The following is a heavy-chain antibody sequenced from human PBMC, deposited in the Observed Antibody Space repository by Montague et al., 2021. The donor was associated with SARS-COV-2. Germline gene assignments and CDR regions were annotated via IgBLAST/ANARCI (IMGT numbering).Heavy chain of an antibody. V-gene: IGHV4-39*01. J-gene: IGHJ6*02. CDR2: IYYSGST. D-gene: IGHD3-9*01. CDR3: ASQVTGRYFDWILYGMDV. CDR1: GGSISSSNYY. Sequence: SETLSLTCTVSGGSISSSNYYWGWIRQPPGKGLEWIGSIYYSGSTYYNPSLKSRVTISVDTSKNQFSLKLSSVTAADTAVYYCASQVTGRYFDWILYGMDVWGQGTTVTVSS.